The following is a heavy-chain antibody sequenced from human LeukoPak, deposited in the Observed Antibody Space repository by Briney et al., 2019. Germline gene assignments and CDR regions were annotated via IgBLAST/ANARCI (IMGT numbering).Heavy chain of an antibody. CDR3: AREPDGPDY. CDR2: ISASGGTT. V-gene: IGHV3-23*01. J-gene: IGHJ4*02. CDR1: GFTFSNFA. D-gene: IGHD2-8*01. Sequence: GGSLRLSCAASGFTFSNFAMSWVRQAPGKGLEWVSSISASGGTTYYADSVKGRFTISRDNSKNTLYLQMNSLRAADTAVYYCAREPDGPDYWGQGTLVTVSS.